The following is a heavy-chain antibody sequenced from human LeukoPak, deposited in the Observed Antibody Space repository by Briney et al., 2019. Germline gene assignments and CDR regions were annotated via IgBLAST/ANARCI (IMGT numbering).Heavy chain of an antibody. D-gene: IGHD6-19*01. V-gene: IGHV4-39*01. J-gene: IGHJ3*02. Sequence: KPSETLSLTCTVSGGSISSTSYYWGWIRQPPGKGLEWIGSIYYSGSTYYNPSLKSRITISVDTSENQFSLKLSSVTAADTAVYYCARRRYSSSARDAFDIWGQGTMVTVSS. CDR1: GGSISSTSYY. CDR3: ARRRYSSSARDAFDI. CDR2: IYYSGST.